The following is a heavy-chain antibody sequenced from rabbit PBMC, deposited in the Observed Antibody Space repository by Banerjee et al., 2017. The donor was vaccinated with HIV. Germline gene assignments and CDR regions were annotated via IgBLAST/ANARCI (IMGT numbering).Heavy chain of an antibody. V-gene: IGHV1S45*01. CDR1: GFSFSSGYY. CDR3: ATNHYTGDFNL. J-gene: IGHJ4*01. Sequence: QEQLEESGGGLVQPEGSLTLTCKASGFSFSSGYYMCWVRQAPGKGLEWIGCIYTGSGNTYYASWAKGRFTISKTSSTTVTLQMTSLTAADTATYFCATNHYTGDFNLWGPGTLVTVS. CDR2: IYTGSGNT. D-gene: IGHD4-1*01.